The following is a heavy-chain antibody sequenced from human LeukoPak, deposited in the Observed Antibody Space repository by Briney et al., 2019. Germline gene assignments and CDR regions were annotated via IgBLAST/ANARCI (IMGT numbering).Heavy chain of an antibody. CDR2: IYYSGST. CDR1: GGSISSYY. D-gene: IGHD2-15*01. V-gene: IGHV4-59*01. CDR3: ARVAARPQYFDY. J-gene: IGHJ4*02. Sequence: SETLSLTCTVSGGSISSYYWSWIRQPPGKGLEWIGYIYYSGSTNYNPSLKSRVTISVDTSKNQFSLKLSSVTAADTAVYYFARVAARPQYFDYWGQGTLVTVSS.